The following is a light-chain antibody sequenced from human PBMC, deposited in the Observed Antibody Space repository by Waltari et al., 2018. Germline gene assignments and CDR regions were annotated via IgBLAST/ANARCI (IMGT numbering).Light chain of an antibody. CDR2: WVS. CDR1: SRYVGGFNY. J-gene: IGLJ3*02. Sequence: QSALTQPPSASASPGQSVPLPCTGTSRYVGGFNYFSWYQQYPGKAPKVMIYWVSKRPSGVPDRFSGSKSGNTASLTVSGVQAEDEADYYCSSYGGSNNLVFGGGTKLTVL. V-gene: IGLV2-8*01. CDR3: SSYGGSNNLV.